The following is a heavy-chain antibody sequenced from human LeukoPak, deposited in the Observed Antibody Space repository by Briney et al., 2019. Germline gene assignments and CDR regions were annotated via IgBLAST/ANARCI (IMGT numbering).Heavy chain of an antibody. CDR3: ARLSRTALFDY. CDR1: GGSISSYS. J-gene: IGHJ4*02. D-gene: IGHD1/OR15-1a*01. V-gene: IGHV4-59*08. CDR2: IYYSGST. Sequence: PSETLSLTCTASGGSISSYSWSWIRQPPGKGLEWIGYIYYSGSTNYNPSLKSRVTISVDTSKNQFSLKLSSVTAADTAVYYCARLSRTALFDYWGQGTLVTVSS.